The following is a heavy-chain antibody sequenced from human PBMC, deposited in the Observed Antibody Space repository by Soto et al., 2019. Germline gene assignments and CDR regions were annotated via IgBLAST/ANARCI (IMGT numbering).Heavy chain of an antibody. J-gene: IGHJ4*02. D-gene: IGHD6-6*01. CDR2: IYPGDSDT. CDR3: ARLLARGKYSSSGVIWY. Sequence: PGEALNISCKGSGYSVTSDWIGCVRQMPGKCLEWMGIIYPGDSDTRYSPSFQGQVTISADKSISTAYLQWSSLKASDTAMYYCARLLARGKYSSSGVIWYWGQGTLVTVSS. V-gene: IGHV5-51*01. CDR1: GYSVTSDW.